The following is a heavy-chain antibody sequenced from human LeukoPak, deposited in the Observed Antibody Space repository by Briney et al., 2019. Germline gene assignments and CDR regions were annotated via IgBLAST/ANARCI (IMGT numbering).Heavy chain of an antibody. J-gene: IGHJ4*02. Sequence: SETLSLTCTVSGGSISSGGYYWSWIRRHPGKGLEWIGYIYYSGSTYYNPSLKSRVTISVDTSKNQFSLKLSSVTAADTAVYYCAREREEGLSFDWFAYYFDYWGQGTLVTVSS. CDR2: IYYSGST. V-gene: IGHV4-31*03. D-gene: IGHD3-9*01. CDR1: GGSISSGGYY. CDR3: AREREEGLSFDWFAYYFDY.